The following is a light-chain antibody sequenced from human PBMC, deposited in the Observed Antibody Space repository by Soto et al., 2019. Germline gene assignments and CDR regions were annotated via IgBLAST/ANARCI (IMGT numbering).Light chain of an antibody. J-gene: IGKJ3*01. CDR3: QQYGSSPLFA. CDR1: QSVSSNY. V-gene: IGKV3-20*01. CDR2: GAS. Sequence: EIVLTQSPGTLTLSPGERATLSCRASQSVSSNYLAWYQQKPGQAPRLLIYGASSRATGIPDRFSGSGSGTNFTLKISSLEPEDFAVYYCQQYGSSPLFAFGPGTEVDLK.